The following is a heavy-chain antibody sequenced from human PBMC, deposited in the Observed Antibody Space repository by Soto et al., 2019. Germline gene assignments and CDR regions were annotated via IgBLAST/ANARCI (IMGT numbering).Heavy chain of an antibody. D-gene: IGHD3-10*01. CDR1: GYTFTSYG. V-gene: IGHV1-18*01. J-gene: IGHJ4*02. CDR3: ARDTSRGEYAY. Sequence: QVQLVQSGAEVKKPGASVKVSCKASGYTFTSYGISWVRQAPGQGLEWMGWINVYNGNTNYAQKLQGRVTMTTDTATRTGSRDMGSLRSDDPAVSFCARDTSRGEYAYWGQGTRVTVSS. CDR2: INVYNGNT.